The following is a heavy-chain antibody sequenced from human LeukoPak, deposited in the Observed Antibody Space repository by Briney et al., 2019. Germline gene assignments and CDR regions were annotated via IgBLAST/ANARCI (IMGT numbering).Heavy chain of an antibody. CDR1: GFTFSSYV. D-gene: IGHD6-13*01. Sequence: KPGGSLRLSCAASGFTFSSYVMSWVRQAPGKGLEWVSSISSSSNYIYYADSVKGRFTISRDNAKSSLFLQMDSLRAEDTAVYYCATPGSSWYVSAEYFQHWGQGTLVTVSS. J-gene: IGHJ1*01. V-gene: IGHV3-21*01. CDR2: ISSSSNYI. CDR3: ATPGSSWYVSAEYFQH.